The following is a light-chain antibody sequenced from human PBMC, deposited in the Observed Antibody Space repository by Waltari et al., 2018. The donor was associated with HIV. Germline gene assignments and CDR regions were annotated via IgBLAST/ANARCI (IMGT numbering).Light chain of an antibody. Sequence: QPALTQPPSVSASPGQSITISCTGTSSDVGTYSLVAWYQHHPGKAPKLMIYEGNKRPSGVSKRFSGSKSGNTASLTISGLQAEDEADYYCSSYTSFSTVLFGGGTKLTVL. V-gene: IGLV2-23*01. CDR3: SSYTSFSTVL. J-gene: IGLJ2*01. CDR2: EGN. CDR1: SSDVGTYSL.